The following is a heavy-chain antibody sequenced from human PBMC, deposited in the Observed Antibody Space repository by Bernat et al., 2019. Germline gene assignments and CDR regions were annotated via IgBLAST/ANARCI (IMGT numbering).Heavy chain of an antibody. CDR2: ISGYNGNT. CDR3: ARPLWFGDEYYYGMDV. CDR1: GYTFNNYG. D-gene: IGHD3-10*01. J-gene: IGHJ6*02. V-gene: IGHV1-18*01. Sequence: QVQLVQSGAEVKKPGASVKVSCKASGYTFNNYGISWVRQAPGQGLEWMGWISGYNGNTKYSQKFQGRVTITRDTSASTAYMELSSLRSEDTAVYYCARPLWFGDEYYYGMDVWGQGTTVTVSS.